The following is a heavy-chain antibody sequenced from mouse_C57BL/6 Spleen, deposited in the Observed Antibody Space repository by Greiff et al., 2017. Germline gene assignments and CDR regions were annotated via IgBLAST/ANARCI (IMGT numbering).Heavy chain of an antibody. D-gene: IGHD2-4*01. J-gene: IGHJ2*01. V-gene: IGHV5-9-1*02. CDR1: GFTFSSYA. CDR3: TRRGYDYSFDH. Sequence: EVKLMESGEGLVKPGGSLKLSCAASGFTFSSYAMSWVRQTPEKRLEWVAYISSGGDYIYYADTVKGRFTISRDNARNTLYLQMSSLKSEDTAMYYCTRRGYDYSFDHWGQGTTLTVSS. CDR2: ISSGGDYI.